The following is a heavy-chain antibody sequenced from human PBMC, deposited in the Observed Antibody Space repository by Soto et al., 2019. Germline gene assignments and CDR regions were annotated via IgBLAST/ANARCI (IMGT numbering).Heavy chain of an antibody. CDR3: ARVTQVITVAGRFQSLDY. V-gene: IGHV1-46*03. Sequence: GASVKVSCKASGYTFSNYYMHWVRQAPGQGLEWMGVINPSGGDTSYAQQFQGRVTMTRDTSTSTVYMDLSSLRSEDTALYYCARVTQVITVAGRFQSLDYWG. CDR1: GYTFSNYY. D-gene: IGHD6-19*01. J-gene: IGHJ4*01. CDR2: INPSGGDT.